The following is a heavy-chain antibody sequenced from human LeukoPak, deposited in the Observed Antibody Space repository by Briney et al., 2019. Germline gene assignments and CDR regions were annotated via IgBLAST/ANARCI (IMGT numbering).Heavy chain of an antibody. CDR1: GYTFTDYY. J-gene: IGHJ4*02. D-gene: IGHD6-19*01. CDR3: ATNPGIAVAGTGNY. CDR2: VDPEDGET. V-gene: IGHV1-69-2*01. Sequence: ASVKVSCKVSGYTFTDYYMHWVQQAPGKGLEWVGLVDPEDGETIYAEKFQGRVTITADTSTDTAYMELSSLRSEDTAVYYCATNPGIAVAGTGNYWGQGTLVTVSS.